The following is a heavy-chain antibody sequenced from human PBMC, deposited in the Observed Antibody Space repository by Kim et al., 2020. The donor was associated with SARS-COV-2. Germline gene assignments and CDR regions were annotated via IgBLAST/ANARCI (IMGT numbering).Heavy chain of an antibody. CDR1: GGSFSGYY. V-gene: IGHV4-34*01. D-gene: IGHD5-18*01. Sequence: SETLSLTCAVYGGSFSGYYWSWIRQPPGKGLEWIGEINHSGSTNYNPSLKSRVTISVDTSKNQFSLKLSSVTAADKAVYYCARVVDTALLSYYYGMDVWGQGTTVTVSS. CDR3: ARVVDTALLSYYYGMDV. CDR2: INHSGST. J-gene: IGHJ6*02.